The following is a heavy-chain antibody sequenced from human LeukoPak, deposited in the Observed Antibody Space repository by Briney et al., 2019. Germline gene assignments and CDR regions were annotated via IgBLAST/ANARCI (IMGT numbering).Heavy chain of an antibody. CDR1: GYTFTSYD. V-gene: IGHV1-8*01. CDR3: ARVLSERGGWYPPNYYGMDV. Sequence: ASVKASCKASGYTFTSYDINWVRQATGQGLEWMGWMNPNSGNTGYAQKFQGRVTMTRNTSISTAYMELSSLRSEDTAVYYCARVLSERGGWYPPNYYGMDVWGQGTTVTVSS. D-gene: IGHD6-19*01. J-gene: IGHJ6*02. CDR2: MNPNSGNT.